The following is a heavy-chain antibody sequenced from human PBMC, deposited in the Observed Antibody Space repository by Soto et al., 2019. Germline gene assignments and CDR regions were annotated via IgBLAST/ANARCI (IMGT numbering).Heavy chain of an antibody. D-gene: IGHD3-22*01. CDR2: FDPEDGET. CDR1: GYTLTELS. J-gene: IGHJ4*02. V-gene: IGHV1-24*01. CDR3: ATAEKDSSGYYPRPFDD. Sequence: GASVKVSCKVSGYTLTELSMHWVRQAPGKGLEWMGGFDPEDGETIYAQKFQGRVTMTEDTSTDTAYMELSSLRSEDTAVYYCATAEKDSSGYYPRPFDDWGQGTLVTVSS.